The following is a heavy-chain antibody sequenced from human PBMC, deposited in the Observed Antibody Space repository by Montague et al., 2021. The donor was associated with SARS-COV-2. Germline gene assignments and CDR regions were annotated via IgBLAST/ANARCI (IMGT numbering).Heavy chain of an antibody. CDR1: GGSISSSCYY. Sequence: SETLSLTCTVSGGSISSSCYYWGWIRPPPGKRPERKGSIYYRRSTYYNPSLQRRVTISVDTSKNQFSLKLMSVTAADTAVYYCASLYDSSGYYGYYYGMDVWGEGTTVIVSA. J-gene: IGHJ6*04. CDR2: IYYRRST. D-gene: IGHD3-22*01. V-gene: IGHV4-39*01. CDR3: ASLYDSSGYYGYYYGMDV.